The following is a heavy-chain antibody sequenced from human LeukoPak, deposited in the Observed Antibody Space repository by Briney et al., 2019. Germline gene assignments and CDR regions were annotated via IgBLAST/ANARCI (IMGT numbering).Heavy chain of an antibody. Sequence: PGRSLSLSCAASGFTFSDFYMSWLRQTPGKGLGWVSYIRNTVSTIEYADSMKGRFTISRDNAKDSLYLQMNNLGAEDTAVYYCAKGHSYGMIWGQGTLVTVSS. CDR2: IRNTVSTI. J-gene: IGHJ1*01. D-gene: IGHD3-10*01. V-gene: IGHV3-11*01. CDR1: GFTFSDFY. CDR3: AKGHSYGMI.